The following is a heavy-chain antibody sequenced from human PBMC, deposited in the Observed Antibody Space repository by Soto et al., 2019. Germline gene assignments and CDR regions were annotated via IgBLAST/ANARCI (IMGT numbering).Heavy chain of an antibody. CDR2: ITGDGSST. CDR3: AREADWTTDY. J-gene: IGHJ4*02. CDR1: GFTFSTYK. Sequence: GGSLRLSCAASGFTFSTYKMHWVRQGPGEGLVWVSRITGDGSSTNYADSVRGRFTISRDNAKNILYLQMNSLRVDDTAVYYCAREADWTTDYWGQGTMVTVSS. D-gene: IGHD1-1*01. V-gene: IGHV3-74*01.